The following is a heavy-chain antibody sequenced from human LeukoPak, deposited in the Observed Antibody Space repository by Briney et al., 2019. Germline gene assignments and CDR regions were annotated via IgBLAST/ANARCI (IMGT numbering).Heavy chain of an antibody. J-gene: IGHJ4*02. D-gene: IGHD4-11*01. CDR2: ISGSGANT. CDR3: AKAKSYYSNYEY. CDR1: GFTFSNYG. Sequence: GGSLRLSCAASGFTFSNYGMSWVRQAPGKGLEWVLVISGSGANTYYADSLKGRFTISRDNSKNTLYLQMNSLRAEDTAVYYCAKAKSYYSNYEYWGQGALVTVSS. V-gene: IGHV3-23*01.